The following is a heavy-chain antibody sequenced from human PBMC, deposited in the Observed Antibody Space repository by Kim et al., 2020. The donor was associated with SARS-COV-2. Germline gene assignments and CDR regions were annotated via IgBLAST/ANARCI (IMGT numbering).Heavy chain of an antibody. CDR2: IYPGDSDT. D-gene: IGHD3-10*01. V-gene: IGHV5-51*01. CDR3: AGIRYGSGSYYKLGKYNWFDP. CDR1: GYSFTSYW. J-gene: IGHJ5*02. Sequence: GESLKISCKGSGYSFTSYWIGWVRQMPGKGLEWMGIIYPGDSDTRYSPSFQGQVTISADKSISTAYLQWSSLKASDTAMYYCAGIRYGSGSYYKLGKYNWFDPWGQGTLVTVSS.